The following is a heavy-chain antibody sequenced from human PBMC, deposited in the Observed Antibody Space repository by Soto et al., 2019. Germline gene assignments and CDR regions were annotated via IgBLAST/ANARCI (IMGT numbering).Heavy chain of an antibody. D-gene: IGHD3-3*01. CDR3: ARLITIGNWFDP. J-gene: IGHJ5*02. Sequence: PSETLSLTCTVSGGSISSSSYYWGWIRQPPGKGLEWIGSIYYSGSTYYNPSLKSRVTISIDTSKNQFSLKLSSVTAADPAVYYCARLITIGNWFDPWGQGTLVTVSS. CDR1: GGSISSSSYY. V-gene: IGHV4-39*01. CDR2: IYYSGST.